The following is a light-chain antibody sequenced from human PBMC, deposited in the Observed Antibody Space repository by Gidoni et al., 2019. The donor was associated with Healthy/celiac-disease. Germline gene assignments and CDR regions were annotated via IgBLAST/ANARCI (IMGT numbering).Light chain of an antibody. CDR3: QQRSNWPKYT. CDR2: DAA. Sequence: IVLTQSPATLSLSPGERAPLSCRASQSVSSYLAWYQQKPGQAPRLLIYDAANRATGIPARFSGSGSGTDFTLTISSLEPEDFAVYYCQQRSNWPKYTFGQGTKLEIK. V-gene: IGKV3-11*01. J-gene: IGKJ2*01. CDR1: QSVSSY.